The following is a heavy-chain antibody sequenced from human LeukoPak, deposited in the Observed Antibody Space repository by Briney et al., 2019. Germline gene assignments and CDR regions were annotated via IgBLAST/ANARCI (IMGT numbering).Heavy chain of an antibody. D-gene: IGHD6-13*01. CDR2: ISAYNGNT. CDR3: AREAWGSSRSDY. J-gene: IGHJ4*02. V-gene: IGHV1-18*01. CDR1: GYTFTSYG. Sequence: ASVKVSCKASGYTFTSYGISWVRQAPGQGLEWMGWISAYNGNTNYAQKLQGRVTMTTDTSTSTAYMELSSLRSEDTSVYYCAREAWGSSRSDYWGQGTLVTVSP.